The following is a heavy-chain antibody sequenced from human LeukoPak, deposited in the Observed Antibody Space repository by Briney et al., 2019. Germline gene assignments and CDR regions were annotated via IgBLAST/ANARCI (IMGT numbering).Heavy chain of an antibody. D-gene: IGHD2-2*01. Sequence: ASVKVSCKASGYTFTSYGISWVRQAPGQGLEWMGWISAYNGNTNYAQKLQGRVTMTTDTSTSTAYMELRSLRSDDTAVYYCASSVVPAPYYYGMDVWDQGTTVTVSS. CDR2: ISAYNGNT. V-gene: IGHV1-18*01. CDR1: GYTFTSYG. J-gene: IGHJ6*02. CDR3: ASSVVPAPYYYGMDV.